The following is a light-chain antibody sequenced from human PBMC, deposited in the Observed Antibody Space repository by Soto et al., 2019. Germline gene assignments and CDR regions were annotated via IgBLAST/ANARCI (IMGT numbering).Light chain of an antibody. J-gene: IGLJ1*01. CDR1: SSDVGGYNY. V-gene: IGLV2-14*01. CDR2: EVS. CDR3: SSYTSSSTLVYV. Sequence: QSVLTQPASVSGSPGQPITISCTGTSSDVGGYNYVSWYQQHPGKAPKLMIYEVSNRPSGVSNRFSGSKSRNTASLTISGLQPEDEADYYCSSYTSSSTLVYVFGTGTKVTVL.